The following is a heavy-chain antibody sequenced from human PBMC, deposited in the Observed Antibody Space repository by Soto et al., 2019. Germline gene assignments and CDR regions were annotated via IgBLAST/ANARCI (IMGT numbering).Heavy chain of an antibody. J-gene: IGHJ6*02. CDR1: GGTFSSYA. Sequence: QVQLVQSGAEVKKPGSSVKVSCKASGGTFSSYAISWVRQVPGQGLEWMGGIIPIFGTANYAQKFQGRVTITADKSTSTAYMELSSLRSEDTAVYYCARDRYRDSSGYYRSYYYYGMDVWGQGTTVTVSS. V-gene: IGHV1-69*06. CDR3: ARDRYRDSSGYYRSYYYYGMDV. D-gene: IGHD3-22*01. CDR2: IIPIFGTA.